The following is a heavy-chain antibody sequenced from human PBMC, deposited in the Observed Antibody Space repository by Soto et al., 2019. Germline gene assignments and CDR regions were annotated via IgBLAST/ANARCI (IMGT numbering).Heavy chain of an antibody. J-gene: IGHJ6*02. CDR2: IYYSGST. V-gene: IGHV4-59*12. D-gene: IGHD5-12*01. CDR1: GGSISSYY. Sequence: SETLSLTCTVSGGSISSYYWSWIRQPPGKGPEWIGYIYYSGSTNYNPSLKSRVTISVDTSKNQFSLQLNSVTPEDTAVYYCARGYSGSMDVWGQGTTVTVSS. CDR3: ARGYSGSMDV.